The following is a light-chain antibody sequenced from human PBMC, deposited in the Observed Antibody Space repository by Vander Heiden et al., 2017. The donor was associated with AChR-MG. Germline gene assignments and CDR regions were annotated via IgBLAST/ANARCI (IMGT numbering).Light chain of an antibody. V-gene: IGLV2-14*01. J-gene: IGLJ2*01. CDR1: SSDVGGYNY. Sequence: QSALTPPASVSGSPGQSITISCTGTSSDVGGYNYVPWYQQHPGKAPKLMIYEVSNRPSGVSNRFSGSKSGNTASLTISGLQAEDEADYYCSSYTSSSTLGVFGGGTKLTVL. CDR3: SSYTSSSTLGV. CDR2: EVS.